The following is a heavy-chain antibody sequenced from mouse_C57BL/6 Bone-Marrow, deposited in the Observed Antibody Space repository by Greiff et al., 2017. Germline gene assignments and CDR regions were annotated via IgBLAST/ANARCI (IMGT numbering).Heavy chain of an antibody. D-gene: IGHD1-1*01. V-gene: IGHV14-4*01. Sequence: DVKLQESGAELVRPGASVKLSCTASGFNIKDDYMHWVKQRPEQGLEWIGWIDPENGDTEYASKFQGKATITADTSSNTAYLQLSSLTSEDTAVYYCTPLLYSYWGQGTTLTVSS. J-gene: IGHJ2*01. CDR2: IDPENGDT. CDR1: GFNIKDDY. CDR3: TPLLYSY.